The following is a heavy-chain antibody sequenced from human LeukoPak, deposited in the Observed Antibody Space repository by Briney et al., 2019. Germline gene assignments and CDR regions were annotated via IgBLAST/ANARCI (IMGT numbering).Heavy chain of an antibody. CDR3: ARVWYYYDSSGYYPDY. CDR1: GFTFSSYS. Sequence: GGSLRLSCAASGFTFSSYSMNWVRQAPGKGLEWVSYISSGSSNIYYADSVKGRFTISRDNAKNSLYLQMNSLRAEDTAVYYCARVWYYYDSSGYYPDYWGQGTLVTVSS. D-gene: IGHD3-22*01. CDR2: ISSGSSNI. J-gene: IGHJ4*02. V-gene: IGHV3-48*01.